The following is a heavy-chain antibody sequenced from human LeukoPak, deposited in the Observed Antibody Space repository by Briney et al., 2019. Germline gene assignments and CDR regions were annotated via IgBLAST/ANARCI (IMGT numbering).Heavy chain of an antibody. Sequence: PGGSLRLSCAASGFTFSSYAMSWVRQAPGKGLEWVSAISGSGGSTYYADSVKGRFTISRDNSKNTLYLQMNSLRAEDTAVYCCAKLLITMIVVVPPQDYWGQGTLVTVSS. J-gene: IGHJ4*02. D-gene: IGHD3-22*01. CDR3: AKLLITMIVVVPPQDY. CDR1: GFTFSSYA. V-gene: IGHV3-23*01. CDR2: ISGSGGST.